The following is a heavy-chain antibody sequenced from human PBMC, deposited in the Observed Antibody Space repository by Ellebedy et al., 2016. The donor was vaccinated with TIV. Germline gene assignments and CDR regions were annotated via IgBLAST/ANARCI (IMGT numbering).Heavy chain of an antibody. CDR2: ISYDGSNK. Sequence: GESLKISCAASGFTFSSYAMHWVRQAPGKGLEWVAVISYDGSNKYYADSVKGRFTISRDNSKNTLYLQMNSLRAEDTAVYYCARDLSTVAGFDYWGQGTLVTVSS. D-gene: IGHD6-19*01. V-gene: IGHV3-30-3*01. CDR1: GFTFSSYA. J-gene: IGHJ4*02. CDR3: ARDLSTVAGFDY.